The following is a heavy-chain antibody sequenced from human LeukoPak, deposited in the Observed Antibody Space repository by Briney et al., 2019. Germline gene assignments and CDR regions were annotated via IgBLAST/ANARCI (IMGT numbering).Heavy chain of an antibody. V-gene: IGHV3-33*01. CDR2: IWYDGSNK. Sequence: PGRSLRLSCAASGFTFNNYAMHWVRQAPGKGLEWVTTIWYDGSNKYYGGSVKGRFTISGDNSKSTLYLQMNSLRAEDTAVYYCARDKGNHPYNWFDPWGQGTLVTVSS. D-gene: IGHD1-14*01. CDR1: GFTFNNYA. CDR3: ARDKGNHPYNWFDP. J-gene: IGHJ5*02.